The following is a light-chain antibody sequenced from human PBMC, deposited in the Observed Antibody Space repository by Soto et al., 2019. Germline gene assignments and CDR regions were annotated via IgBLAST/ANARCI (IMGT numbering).Light chain of an antibody. CDR2: EVT. V-gene: IGLV2-8*01. J-gene: IGLJ3*02. CDR1: SSDIGGYDH. CDR3: GSFAGPVWV. Sequence: SALTQPPSASGSPGQSVTISCTGTSSDIGGYDHVSWYQQHPGKAPKVVIYEVTKRPSGVPDRFSGFKAGNTASLTVFGLQAEDEADYYCGSFAGPVWVFGGGTKLTVL.